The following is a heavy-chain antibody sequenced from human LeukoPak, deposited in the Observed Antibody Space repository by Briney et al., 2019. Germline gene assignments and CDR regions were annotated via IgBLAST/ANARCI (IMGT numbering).Heavy chain of an antibody. CDR2: ISWDGGST. J-gene: IGHJ4*02. V-gene: IGHV3-43D*03. CDR3: ARSETYCSGGSCYISCFDY. D-gene: IGHD2-15*01. CDR1: GFTFDDYA. Sequence: GALRLSCAASGFTFDDYAMHWVRQAPGKGLEWVSLISWDGGSTYYADSVKGRFTISRDNSKNSLYLQMNSLRAEDTALYYCARSETYCSGGSCYISCFDYWGQGTLVTVSS.